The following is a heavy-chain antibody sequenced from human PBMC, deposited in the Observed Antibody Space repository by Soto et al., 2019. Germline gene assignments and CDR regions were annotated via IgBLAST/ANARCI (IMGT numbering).Heavy chain of an antibody. V-gene: IGHV1-69*13. CDR3: ARRHVNYYDSSGYFDY. D-gene: IGHD3-22*01. Sequence: ASVKVSCKASGGTFSSYAISWVRQAPGQGLEWMGGIIPIFGTANYAQKFQGRVTITADESTSTAYMELSSLRSEDTAVYYCARRHVNYYDSSGYFDYWGQGTLVTVSS. CDR1: GGTFSSYA. J-gene: IGHJ4*02. CDR2: IIPIFGTA.